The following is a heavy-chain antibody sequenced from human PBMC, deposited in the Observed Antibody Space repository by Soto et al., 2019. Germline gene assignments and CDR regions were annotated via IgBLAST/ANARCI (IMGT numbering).Heavy chain of an antibody. D-gene: IGHD2-2*02. V-gene: IGHV3-23*01. CDR2: ISGSGGRT. CDR3: ARGPYTDSSEWFDP. CDR1: GFTFSSYA. Sequence: PGGSLRLSCAASGFTFSSYAMAWVRQAPGKGLEWVSSISGSGGRTYYADSVKGRFTISRDNSKNTLSLQMNRLRAEDTALYYCARGPYTDSSEWFDPWGQGTLVTVSS. J-gene: IGHJ5*02.